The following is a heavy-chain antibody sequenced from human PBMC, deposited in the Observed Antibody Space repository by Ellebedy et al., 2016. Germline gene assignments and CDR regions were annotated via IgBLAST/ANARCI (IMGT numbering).Heavy chain of an antibody. Sequence: GGSLRLSCAASGFTFSSYSMNWVRQAPGKGLEWVSYISTSSSTIYYADSVKGRFTISRDNAKNSLYLQMNSLRAEETAVYYSARDRDQVPEWSPRGYYYYYGMDVWGQGTTVTVSS. CDR2: ISTSSSTI. CDR3: ARDRDQVPEWSPRGYYYYYGMDV. D-gene: IGHD3-3*01. J-gene: IGHJ6*02. V-gene: IGHV3-48*01. CDR1: GFTFSSYS.